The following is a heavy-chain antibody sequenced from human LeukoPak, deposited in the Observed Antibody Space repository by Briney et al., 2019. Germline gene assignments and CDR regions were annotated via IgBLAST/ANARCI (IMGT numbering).Heavy chain of an antibody. J-gene: IGHJ3*02. Sequence: SETLSLTCTVSGGSISYYYWSWIRQPPGKGLEWIGYIYYSGSTYYNPSLKSRVTISVDTSKNQFSLKLSSVTAADTAVYYCARALLGVDAFDIWGQGTMVTVSS. CDR1: GGSISYYY. CDR3: ARALLGVDAFDI. CDR2: IYYSGST. D-gene: IGHD3-16*01. V-gene: IGHV4-59*08.